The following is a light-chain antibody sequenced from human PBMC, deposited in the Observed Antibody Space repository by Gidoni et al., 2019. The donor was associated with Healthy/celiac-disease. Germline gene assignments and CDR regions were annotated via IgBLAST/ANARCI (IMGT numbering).Light chain of an antibody. CDR3: QQYNNWPPLT. CDR2: DAS. Sequence: EIVMTQSPAALSVSPGERASLSCRASQSVSSNLAWYQQKPGQAPRLLIYDASTRATGIPARFSGSGSGTEFTLTISSLQSEDFAVYYCQQYNNWPPLTFGPGTKVDI. J-gene: IGKJ3*01. CDR1: QSVSSN. V-gene: IGKV3-15*01.